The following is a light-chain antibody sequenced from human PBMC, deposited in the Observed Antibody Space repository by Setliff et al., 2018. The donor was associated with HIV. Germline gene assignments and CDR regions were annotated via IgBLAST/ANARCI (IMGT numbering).Light chain of an antibody. J-gene: IGKJ1*01. CDR1: QSVSSSY. CDR3: QQYHNSPAT. Sequence: EIVLTQSPGTLSLSPGERATLSCRASQSVSSSYLAWYQQKPGQAPRLLIYGTSSRATGIPDRFSGSGSGTHFTLTISRLEPEDFAMYYCQQYHNSPATFGQGTK. CDR2: GTS. V-gene: IGKV3-20*01.